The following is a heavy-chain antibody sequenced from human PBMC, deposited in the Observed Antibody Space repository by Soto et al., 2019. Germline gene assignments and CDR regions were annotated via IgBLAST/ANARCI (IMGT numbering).Heavy chain of an antibody. D-gene: IGHD4-17*01. CDR2: ISGSGGST. CDR1: GFTFSSYA. CDR3: AKVGTTPDEDARGAPFDP. V-gene: IGHV3-23*01. J-gene: IGHJ5*02. Sequence: GGSLRLSCAASGFTFSSYAMSWVRQAPGKGLEWVSAISGSGGSTYYADSVKGRFTISRDNSKNTLYLQMNSLRAEDTAVYYCAKVGTTPDEDARGAPFDPWGQGTLVTVSS.